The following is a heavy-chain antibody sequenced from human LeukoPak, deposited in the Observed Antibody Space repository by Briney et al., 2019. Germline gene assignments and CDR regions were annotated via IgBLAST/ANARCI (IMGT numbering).Heavy chain of an antibody. V-gene: IGHV4-59*11. CDR2: ISHIGRT. J-gene: IGHJ3*02. Sequence: PSETLSLTCAVSGDSFSSHYWTWLRQSPGTGLEWIGYISHIGRTNYNPSLKSRVTISIGTSKNQFSLKLRSVTAADTAVYYCARDLVTVTKGFDIWGQGTMVSVSS. CDR3: ARDLVTVTKGFDI. CDR1: GDSFSSHY. D-gene: IGHD4-17*01.